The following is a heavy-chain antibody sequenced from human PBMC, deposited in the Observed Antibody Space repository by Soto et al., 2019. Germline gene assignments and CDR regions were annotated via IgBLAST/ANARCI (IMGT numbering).Heavy chain of an antibody. CDR2: ISSSSRYT. CDR3: ARGGCTNYCKYGMDV. D-gene: IGHD4-4*01. Sequence: GSLRLSCAASGFTFRDYYMSWIRQAPGQGLGWVSYISSSSRYTNYADSVKGRFTISRDNAKNSLYLHMNSLRAEDTAVYYCARGGCTNYCKYGMDVWGQGTTVTVSS. J-gene: IGHJ6*02. V-gene: IGHV3-11*06. CDR1: GFTFRDYY.